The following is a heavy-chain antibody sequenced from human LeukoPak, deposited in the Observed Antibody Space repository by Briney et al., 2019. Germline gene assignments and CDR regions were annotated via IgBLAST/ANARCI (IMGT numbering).Heavy chain of an antibody. CDR1: GGSISSSNW. J-gene: IGHJ3*02. D-gene: IGHD3-22*01. Sequence: PSETLSLTCAVSGGSISSSNWWSWVRQPPGKGLEWIGRIFHSGTTDYKTSLKGRVTISVDKSKNQFSLTLTSVTAADTAVYYCAKSNGYGLVDIWGQGTMVTVSS. V-gene: IGHV4-4*02. CDR3: AKSNGYGLVDI. CDR2: IFHSGTT.